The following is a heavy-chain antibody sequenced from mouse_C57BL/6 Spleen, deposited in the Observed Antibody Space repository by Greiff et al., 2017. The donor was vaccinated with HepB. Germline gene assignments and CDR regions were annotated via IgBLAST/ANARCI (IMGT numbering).Heavy chain of an antibody. V-gene: IGHV1-54*01. J-gene: IGHJ4*01. CDR1: GYAFTNYL. CDR2: INPGSGGT. Sequence: QVQLQQSGAELVRPGTSVKLSCKASGYAFTNYLIEWVKQRPGQGLEWIGVINPGSGGTNYSEKFKGKATLTADKSSSTAYMQLSSLTSEDSAVYCCANDDGSCYAMDYWGQGTSVTVSS. CDR3: ANDDGSCYAMDY. D-gene: IGHD1-1*02.